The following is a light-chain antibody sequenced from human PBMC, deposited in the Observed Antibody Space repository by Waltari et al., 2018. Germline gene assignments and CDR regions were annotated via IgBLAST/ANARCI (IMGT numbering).Light chain of an antibody. V-gene: IGKV3-20*01. CDR2: GAS. J-gene: IGKJ1*01. CDR3: QQYGSSPWT. CDR1: QSFSSSD. Sequence: EIVLTQSPGTLSWSPGERATLSCRASQSFSSSDFAWYQQKPGQAPRVLIHGASNRATGIPDRFSGSGSGTDFTLTISRLEPEDFAVYYCQQYGSSPWTFGQGTKVEIK.